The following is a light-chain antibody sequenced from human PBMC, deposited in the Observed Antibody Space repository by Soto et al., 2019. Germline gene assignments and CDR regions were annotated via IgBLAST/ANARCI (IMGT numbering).Light chain of an antibody. J-gene: IGKJ1*01. CDR1: QSISSW. Sequence: DIQMTQSPSTLSATAGDRVTITCRASQSISSWLAWYQHKPGKVPKLLIYDASNLDSGVPSRFSGSGSGTEFSLTISNLQPDDCATYYCQQYENYWTFGQGTRVEIK. V-gene: IGKV1-5*01. CDR3: QQYENYWT. CDR2: DAS.